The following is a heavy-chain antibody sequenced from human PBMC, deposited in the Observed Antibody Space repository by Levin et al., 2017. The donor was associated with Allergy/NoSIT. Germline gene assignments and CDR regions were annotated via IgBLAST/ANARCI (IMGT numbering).Heavy chain of an antibody. Sequence: LSLTCAASGFTFNNYAMSWVRQAPGKGLEWVSAIINSGVGTYYADSVKGRFTISRDNSKNTMYLQMNSLRAEDTAVYFCAKDAIRRSDQPYYFDYWGQGPLVTASS. CDR1: GFTFNNYA. J-gene: IGHJ4*02. D-gene: IGHD6-19*01. CDR2: IINSGVGT. V-gene: IGHV3-23*01. CDR3: AKDAIRRSDQPYYFDY.